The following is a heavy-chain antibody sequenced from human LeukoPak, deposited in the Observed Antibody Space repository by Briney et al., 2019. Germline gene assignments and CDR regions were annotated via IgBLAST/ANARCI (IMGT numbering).Heavy chain of an antibody. CDR3: ARDQAVAAFDY. CDR1: GFTFSSYS. D-gene: IGHD6-19*01. CDR2: ISSSSSTI. J-gene: IGHJ4*02. V-gene: IGHV3-48*04. Sequence: GGSLRLSCAASGFTFSSYSMNWVRQVPGKGLEWVSSISSSSSTIYYADSVKGRFTISRDNAKNSLYLQMNSLRAEDTAVYYCARDQAVAAFDYWGQGTLVTVSS.